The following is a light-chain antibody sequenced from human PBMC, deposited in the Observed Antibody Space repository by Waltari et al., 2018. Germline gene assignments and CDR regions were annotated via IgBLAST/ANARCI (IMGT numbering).Light chain of an antibody. Sequence: QSALTQPASVSGSPGQSITISCTGTSGDIGNYKFVSWYQQEPGRAPKLIVYDVSQRTSGVSNRFSGSKSGNTASLTISGLQAEDEADYYCSSHTTTSSWVFGGGTKLTVL. CDR3: SSHTTTSSWV. CDR1: SGDIGNYKF. V-gene: IGLV2-14*01. J-gene: IGLJ3*02. CDR2: DVS.